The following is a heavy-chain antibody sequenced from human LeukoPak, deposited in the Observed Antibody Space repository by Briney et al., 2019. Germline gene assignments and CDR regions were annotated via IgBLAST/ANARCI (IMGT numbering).Heavy chain of an antibody. CDR3: SREDPSGYSNV. V-gene: IGHV6-1*01. J-gene: IGHJ4*02. CDR2: TYYRSKWYH. CDR1: GDRVSSTSST. D-gene: IGHD6-13*01. Sequence: SQTLSLTCVISGDRVSSTSSTWNWIRQSPSRGLEWLGRTYYRSKWYHNYAVSVESRITINPDTSKNQFSLQLTFVTPEGTAMYYCSREDPSGYSNVWGQGTLVTVSS.